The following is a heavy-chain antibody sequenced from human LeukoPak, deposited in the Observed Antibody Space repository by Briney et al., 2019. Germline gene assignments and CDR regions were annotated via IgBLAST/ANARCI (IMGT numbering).Heavy chain of an antibody. V-gene: IGHV3-66*01. D-gene: IGHD6-19*01. Sequence: GGSLRLSCAASGFTVSSSYMSWVRQAPGKGLEWVSVIYSGGTTYYADSVKGRFTISRDNSKSTLYLQMNSLRAEDTAVYYCARDLAVAGTLTRFDYWGQGTLVTVSS. J-gene: IGHJ4*02. CDR2: IYSGGTT. CDR1: GFTVSSSY. CDR3: ARDLAVAGTLTRFDY.